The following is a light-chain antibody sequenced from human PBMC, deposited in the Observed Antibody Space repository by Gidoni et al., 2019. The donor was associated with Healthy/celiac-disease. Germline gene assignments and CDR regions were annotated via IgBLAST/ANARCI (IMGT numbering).Light chain of an antibody. CDR3: QQSYSILGT. V-gene: IGKV1-39*01. CDR1: QSISSY. J-gene: IGKJ1*01. Sequence: DIQMTQSPSSLSSSEGDRVNITCRASQSISSYFTWYQQKPGKAPKLLIYAASSLQSGFPLRFSGSGSGTDFTFTISSLQPEDFATYYCQQSYSILGTFGQGTKVEIK. CDR2: AAS.